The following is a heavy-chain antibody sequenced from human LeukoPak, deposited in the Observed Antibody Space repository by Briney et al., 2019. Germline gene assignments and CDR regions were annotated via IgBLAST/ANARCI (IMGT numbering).Heavy chain of an antibody. V-gene: IGHV3-74*01. D-gene: IGHD2-15*01. J-gene: IGHJ3*02. CDR2: IDSDDGST. CDR1: GFTFSNYS. CDR3: LVILTEPTSPSPDGLDI. Sequence: GGSLRLSCAASGFTFSNYSMNWVRQAPGKGLVWVSRIDSDDGSTSYADSVRGRFTISRDNAKKTLYLQMNSLRVEDTAVYYCLVILTEPTSPSPDGLDIWGQGTMVTVSS.